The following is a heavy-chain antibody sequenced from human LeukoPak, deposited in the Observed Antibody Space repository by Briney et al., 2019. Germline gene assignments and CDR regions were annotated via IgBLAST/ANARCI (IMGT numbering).Heavy chain of an antibody. D-gene: IGHD5-18*01. CDR1: GYSFTSYW. CDR3: AGPARGYSYYYYMDV. J-gene: IGHJ6*03. V-gene: IGHV5-51*01. Sequence: GESLKISCKGSGYSFTSYWIGWVRQMPGKGLEWMGIIYPGDSDTRYSPSFQGQVTISADKSISTAYLQWSSLKASDTAMYYCAGPARGYSYYYYMDVWGKGTTVTVSS. CDR2: IYPGDSDT.